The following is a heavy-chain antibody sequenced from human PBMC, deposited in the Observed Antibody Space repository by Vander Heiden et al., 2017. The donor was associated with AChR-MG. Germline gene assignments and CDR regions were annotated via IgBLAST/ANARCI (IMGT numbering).Heavy chain of an antibody. V-gene: IGHV4-4*02. CDR1: GYYISHGYY. J-gene: IGHJ6*03. Sequence: QVQLQESGPGLVKPSGTLSLIRDVSGYYISHGYYWSWVRQSPGKGLEWIGEIVHSGSTTYNPSLKSRVTMSMDKSANQFSLTLNSVTAADTAVYYCARNADYCMDVWGEGTTVTVSS. CDR3: ARNADYCMDV. CDR2: IVHSGST. D-gene: IGHD2-8*01.